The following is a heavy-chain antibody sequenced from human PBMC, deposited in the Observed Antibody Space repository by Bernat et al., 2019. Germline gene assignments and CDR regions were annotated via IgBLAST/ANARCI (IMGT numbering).Heavy chain of an antibody. CDR2: IKQDGSEK. CDR1: GFTFISYW. J-gene: IGHJ4*02. Sequence: EVQLVESGGGLVQPGGSLRLSCVASGFTFISYWLSGVRQAPGKGLEWVANIKQDGSEKYYVDSVKGRFIISRDNAKNSLYLQMNSLRAEDTAVYYCARDPVYGSGLYYFDYWGQGTLVTVSS. D-gene: IGHD3-10*01. CDR3: ARDPVYGSGLYYFDY. V-gene: IGHV3-7*01.